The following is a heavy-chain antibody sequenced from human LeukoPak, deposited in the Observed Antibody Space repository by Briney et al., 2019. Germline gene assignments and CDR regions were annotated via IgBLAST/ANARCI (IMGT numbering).Heavy chain of an antibody. CDR1: GFTFSSYW. J-gene: IGHJ4*02. D-gene: IGHD3-16*01. CDR2: INSDGGST. V-gene: IGHV3-74*01. Sequence: PGGSLRLSCTASGFTFSSYWMHWVRQAPGKGLVWVSRINSDGGSTSYADSVKGRFTISRDNVKNMLYLQMNSLRAEDTAVYYCASLTFGPDYWGQGTLVTVSS. CDR3: ASLTFGPDY.